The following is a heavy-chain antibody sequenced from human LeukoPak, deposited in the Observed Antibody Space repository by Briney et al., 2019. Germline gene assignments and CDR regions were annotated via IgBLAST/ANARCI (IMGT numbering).Heavy chain of an antibody. CDR2: IYYSGST. V-gene: IGHV4-59*01. Sequence: PSGTLSLTCTVSGGSISSYYWSWIRQPPGKGLEWIGYIYYSGSTNYNPSLKSRVTISVDTSKNQFSLKLSSVTAADTAVYYCARASGWLPLCAFDIWGQGTMVTVSS. CDR1: GGSISSYY. J-gene: IGHJ3*02. D-gene: IGHD6-19*01. CDR3: ARASGWLPLCAFDI.